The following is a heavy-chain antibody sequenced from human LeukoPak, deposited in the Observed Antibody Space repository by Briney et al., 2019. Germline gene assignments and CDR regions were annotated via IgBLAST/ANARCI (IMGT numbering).Heavy chain of an antibody. Sequence: GGSLRLSCAASGFTFSSYAMSWVRQAPGKGLEWVSGISGSGLITYYGDSVKGRFTISRDNSKNTLYLQMNSLRAGDTAVYYCAKDLNGALGYAGIDYWGQGTLVTVSS. V-gene: IGHV3-23*01. J-gene: IGHJ4*02. CDR3: AKDLNGALGYAGIDY. CDR1: GFTFSSYA. D-gene: IGHD7-27*01. CDR2: ISGSGLIT.